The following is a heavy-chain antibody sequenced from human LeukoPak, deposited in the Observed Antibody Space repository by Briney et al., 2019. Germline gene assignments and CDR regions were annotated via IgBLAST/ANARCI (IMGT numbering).Heavy chain of an antibody. D-gene: IGHD2-15*01. J-gene: IGHJ3*02. CDR2: IYYSGST. Sequence: PSETLSLTCTVSGGSISTYYWNWIRQPPGKGLEWIGSIYYSGSTYYNPSLKSRVTISIDTSKNQFSLRLSSVTAADTGVYYCARDGLLFAFDIWGQGTMVTVSS. V-gene: IGHV4-59*01. CDR3: ARDGLLFAFDI. CDR1: GGSISTYY.